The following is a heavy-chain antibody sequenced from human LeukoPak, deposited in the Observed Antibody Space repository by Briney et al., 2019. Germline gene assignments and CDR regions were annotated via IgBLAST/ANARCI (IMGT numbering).Heavy chain of an antibody. CDR1: GFTFSDYY. CDR3: AKDRDEKATTFDY. V-gene: IGHV3-11*01. CDR2: ISSSGSTI. Sequence: GGSLRLSCTASGFTFSDYYMSWIRQAPGKGLEWVSYISSSGSTIYYADSVKGRFTISRDNAKNSLYLQMNSLRAEDTALYYCAKDRDEKATTFDYWGQGTLATVSS. J-gene: IGHJ4*02. D-gene: IGHD5-24*01.